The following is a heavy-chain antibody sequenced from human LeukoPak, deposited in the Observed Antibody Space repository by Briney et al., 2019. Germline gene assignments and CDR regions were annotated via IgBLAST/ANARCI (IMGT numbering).Heavy chain of an antibody. V-gene: IGHV3-74*01. J-gene: IGHJ3*02. CDR2: IDSYGGST. D-gene: IGHD1-26*01. CDR3: ASSTYSGSHWDAFDI. Sequence: PGGSLRLSCAASGFTFSSYWMHWVRQAPGKGLVWVSRIDSYGGSTSFADSVKGRFTISRDNAKNTLYLQMNSLRAEDTAVYYCASSTYSGSHWDAFDIWGQGTMVTVSS. CDR1: GFTFSSYW.